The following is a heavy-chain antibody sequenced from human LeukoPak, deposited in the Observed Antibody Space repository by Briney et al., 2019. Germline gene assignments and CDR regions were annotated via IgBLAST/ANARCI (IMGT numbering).Heavy chain of an antibody. J-gene: IGHJ3*02. CDR3: ARDSDSLNAFDI. CDR2: IYGGGST. V-gene: IGHV3-53*01. Sequence: GGSLRLSCAASGFTVSSNYMSWVRQAPGKGLEWVSVIYGGGSTYYADSVKGRFTISRDNSKNTLYLQMHSLRAEDTAVYYCARDSDSLNAFDIWGQGTMVTVSS. CDR1: GFTVSSNY. D-gene: IGHD2-21*01.